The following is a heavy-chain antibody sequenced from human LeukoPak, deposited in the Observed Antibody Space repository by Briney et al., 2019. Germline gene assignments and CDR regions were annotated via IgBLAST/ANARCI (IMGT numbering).Heavy chain of an antibody. CDR3: ARDATEGRSLMLY. CDR1: GGTFSSHA. V-gene: IGHV1-69*01. J-gene: IGHJ4*02. Sequence: SVKVSCKASGGTFSSHAISWVRQAPGQGLEWMGGIIPIFGSANYAQKFQGRVTITADESTSTAYMELNGLRSEDTAVYYCARDATEGRSLMLYWGQGTLVTVSS. CDR2: IIPIFGSA. D-gene: IGHD2-8*01.